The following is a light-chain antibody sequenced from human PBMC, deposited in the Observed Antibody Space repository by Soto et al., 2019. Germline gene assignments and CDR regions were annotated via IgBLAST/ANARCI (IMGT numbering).Light chain of an antibody. Sequence: EIVLTQSPGTLSLSPGERATLSCRASQSVSSYLAWYQQKPGQAPRLLIYDASNRATGIPARFSGSGSGTDFTLTISSLEPDDFAVYYCQQRSTPITFGQGTRLEIK. J-gene: IGKJ5*01. CDR1: QSVSSY. CDR3: QQRSTPIT. V-gene: IGKV3-11*01. CDR2: DAS.